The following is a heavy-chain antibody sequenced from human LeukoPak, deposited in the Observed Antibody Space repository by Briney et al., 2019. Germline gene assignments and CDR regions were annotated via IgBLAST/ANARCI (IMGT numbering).Heavy chain of an antibody. Sequence: ASETLSLTCAVYGGSFSGYYWSWIRQPPGKGLEWIGEINHSGSTNYNPSLKSRVTISVDTSKNQFSLKLSSVTAADTAVYYCARVEAYCSSTSCYLGAFDIWGQGTMVTVSS. CDR3: ARVEAYCSSTSCYLGAFDI. D-gene: IGHD2-2*01. J-gene: IGHJ3*02. CDR2: INHSGST. V-gene: IGHV4-34*01. CDR1: GGSFSGYY.